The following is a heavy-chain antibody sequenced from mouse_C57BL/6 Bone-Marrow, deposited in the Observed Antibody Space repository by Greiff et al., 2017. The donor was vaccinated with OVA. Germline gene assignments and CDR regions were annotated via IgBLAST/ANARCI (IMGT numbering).Heavy chain of an antibody. D-gene: IGHD2-4*01. Sequence: QVQLQQPGAELVRPGSSVKLTCKASGYTFTSYWMDWVKQRPGQGLEWIGNIYPSDSETHYNQKFKDKATLTVDKSSSTAYMQLSSLTSEDSAVYYCAREGLRRDYYAMDYWGQGTSVTVSS. CDR3: AREGLRRDYYAMDY. CDR1: GYTFTSYW. J-gene: IGHJ4*01. CDR2: IYPSDSET. V-gene: IGHV1-61*01.